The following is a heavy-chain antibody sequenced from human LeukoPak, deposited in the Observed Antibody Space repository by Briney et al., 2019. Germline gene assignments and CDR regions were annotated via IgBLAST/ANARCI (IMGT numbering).Heavy chain of an antibody. J-gene: IGHJ4*02. D-gene: IGHD6-19*01. Sequence: ASVKVSCKASGYTFTGYYMHWVRQAPGQGLEWMGWINPNSGGTNYAQKFQGRVTMTRDTSISTAYMELSRLRSDDTAVYYCARGVVIEGIAVAGSDYWGQGTLVTVSS. V-gene: IGHV1-2*02. CDR2: INPNSGGT. CDR1: GYTFTGYY. CDR3: ARGVVIEGIAVAGSDY.